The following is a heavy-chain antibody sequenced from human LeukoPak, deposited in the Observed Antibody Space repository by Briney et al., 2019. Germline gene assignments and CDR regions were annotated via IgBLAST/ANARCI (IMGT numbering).Heavy chain of an antibody. CDR1: GGSMNTYY. CDR3: AREGAPGELDY. D-gene: IGHD4-17*01. CDR2: IYASGSA. V-gene: IGHV4-4*07. Sequence: SETLSLTCTVPGGSMNTYYWSWIRQPAGKGLEWIGRIYASGSANYNPSLKSRVTMSVDTSKTQFSLNLKSVTAADTAVYHCAREGAPGELDYWGQGTLVTVSS. J-gene: IGHJ4*02.